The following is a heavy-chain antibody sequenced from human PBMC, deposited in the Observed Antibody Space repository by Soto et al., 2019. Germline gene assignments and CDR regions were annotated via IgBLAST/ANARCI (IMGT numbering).Heavy chain of an antibody. CDR3: AKDTDSSGYFDY. CDR2: ISGSGGST. V-gene: IGHV3-23*01. J-gene: IGHJ4*02. Sequence: PGGSLRLSCEASGFTFSSYAMSWVRQAPGKGLEWVSAISGSGGSTYYADSVKGRFTISRDNSKNTLYLQMNSLRAEDTAVYYCAKDTDSSGYFDYWGQGTLVTVSS. CDR1: GFTFSSYA. D-gene: IGHD3-22*01.